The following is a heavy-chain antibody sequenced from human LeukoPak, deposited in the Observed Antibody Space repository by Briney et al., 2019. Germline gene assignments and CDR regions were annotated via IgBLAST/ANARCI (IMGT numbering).Heavy chain of an antibody. CDR1: GFTFSSYT. V-gene: IGHV3-21*01. CDR2: IGSNSDYI. D-gene: IGHD3-10*01. CDR3: ARDRGYGSGSSQNWFDP. Sequence: PGGSLRLSCVASGFTFSSYTMIWVRQAPGKGLEWVSSIGSNSDYIYYADSVKGRFTISRDNAKNSLFLQMNSLTADDTAVYYCARDRGYGSGSSQNWFDPWGQGALVTVSS. J-gene: IGHJ5*02.